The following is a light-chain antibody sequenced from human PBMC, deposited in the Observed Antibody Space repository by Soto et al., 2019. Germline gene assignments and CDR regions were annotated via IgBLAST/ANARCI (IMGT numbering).Light chain of an antibody. CDR3: SSYTSSSTYV. V-gene: IGLV2-14*01. CDR1: SSDVGTYNY. CDR2: EVS. Sequence: QSVLTQPASVSGSPGQSITISCTGTSSDVGTYNYVSWYQLHPGKAPKLMVYEVSNRPSGVSNRFSGSKSGNTASLTISGLQAEDEADYHCSSYTSSSTYVFGTGT. J-gene: IGLJ1*01.